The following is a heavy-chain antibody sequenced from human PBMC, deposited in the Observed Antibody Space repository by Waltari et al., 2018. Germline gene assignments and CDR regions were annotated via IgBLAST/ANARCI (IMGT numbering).Heavy chain of an antibody. Sequence: QVQLQESGPGLVKPSETLSLTCPVSGGPVTDSHWSWIRQAPGKGLEWIAYVHYLGRTNYNPSLNSRVTISMDTSRNQFSLRLRSVTAADAAVYYCARQVSTRYYFDFWGQGTLVTVSS. V-gene: IGHV4-59*08. CDR3: ARQVSTRYYFDF. CDR2: VHYLGRT. CDR1: GGPVTDSH. D-gene: IGHD2-15*01. J-gene: IGHJ4*02.